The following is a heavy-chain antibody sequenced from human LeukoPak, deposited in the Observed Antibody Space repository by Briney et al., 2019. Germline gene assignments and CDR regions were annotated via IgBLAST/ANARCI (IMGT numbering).Heavy chain of an antibody. Sequence: SDTLSLTCTVSGGSISSHYWSWIRHPAGKRLEWLGRIWTTGSTAYYPSYKSRLTMSMDKSKNQFSLTLTSMTAADTAVYYCARVRAYANFVGSFDLWGRGALVTVSS. CDR3: ARVRAYANFVGSFDL. D-gene: IGHD1-26*01. V-gene: IGHV4-4*07. CDR2: IWTTGST. J-gene: IGHJ2*01. CDR1: GGSISSHY.